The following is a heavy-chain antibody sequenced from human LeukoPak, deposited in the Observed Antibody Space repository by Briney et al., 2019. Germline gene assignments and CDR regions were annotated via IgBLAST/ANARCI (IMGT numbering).Heavy chain of an antibody. J-gene: IGHJ4*02. V-gene: IGHV3-30-3*01. D-gene: IGHD1-26*01. CDR1: GFTFSSYA. CDR3: AKESGPRYSGSYFDY. Sequence: GRSLRLSCAASGFTFSSYAMHWVRQAPGKGLEWVAVISYDGSNKYYADSVKGRFTISRDNSKNTLYLQMNSLRAEDTAVYYCAKESGPRYSGSYFDYWGQGTLVTVSS. CDR2: ISYDGSNK.